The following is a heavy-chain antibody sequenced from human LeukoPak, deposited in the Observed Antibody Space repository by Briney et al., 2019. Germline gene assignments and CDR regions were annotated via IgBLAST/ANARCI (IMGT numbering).Heavy chain of an antibody. J-gene: IGHJ4*02. V-gene: IGHV5-51*01. D-gene: IGHD1-26*01. CDR3: ARGGAYFDY. CDR1: GYTFTNYW. Sequence: GESLKISCKGFGYTFTNYWLDWVRQIPGKGLEWMGAVFPDDSDTRYSPSFQGQVTISADKSINTAYLQWSSLKASDTALYYCARGGAYFDYWGQGTLATVSS. CDR2: VFPDDSDT.